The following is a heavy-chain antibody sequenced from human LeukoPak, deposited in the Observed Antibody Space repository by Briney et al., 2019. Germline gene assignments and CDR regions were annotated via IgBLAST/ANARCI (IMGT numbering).Heavy chain of an antibody. D-gene: IGHD4-23*01. CDR2: IWYDGSNK. J-gene: IGHJ6*02. CDR3: ASSPHGGNTYYYYGMDV. Sequence: PGTSLRLSCATSGFTFRSHAMHWVRQSPGKGLEWVAQIWYDGSNKYYADSVKGRFSVSRDNSKNTLYLQMNSLRVEDTAVYYCASSPHGGNTYYYYGMDVWGQGTTVTVSS. V-gene: IGHV3-33*01. CDR1: GFTFRSHA.